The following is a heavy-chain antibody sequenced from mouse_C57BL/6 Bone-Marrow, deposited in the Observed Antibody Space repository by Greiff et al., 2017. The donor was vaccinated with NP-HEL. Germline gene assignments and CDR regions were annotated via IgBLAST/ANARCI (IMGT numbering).Heavy chain of an antibody. CDR1: GYTFTSYG. CDR3: ARGLWYFDY. D-gene: IGHD1-1*02. V-gene: IGHV1-81*01. J-gene: IGHJ2*01. Sequence: VKLMESGAELARPGASVKLSCKASGYTFTSYGISWVKQRTGQGLEWIGEIYPRSGNTYYNEKFKGKATLTADKSSSTAYMELRSLTSEDSAVYFCARGLWYFDYWGQGTTLTVSS. CDR2: IYPRSGNT.